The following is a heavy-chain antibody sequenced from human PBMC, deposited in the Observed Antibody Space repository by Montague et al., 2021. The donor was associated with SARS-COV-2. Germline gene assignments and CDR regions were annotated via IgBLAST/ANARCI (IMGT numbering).Heavy chain of an antibody. J-gene: IGHJ3*02. V-gene: IGHV5-51*01. D-gene: IGHD5-18*01. Sequence: QPGAEVKKPGESLKISCKGSRYSFTSGWIGWVRQMPGKGLEWMGTIYPGDSDTRYSPSFQGQVTISADKSISTAYLQWSSMRASDTAMYYCARLSSGYSYDAFAIWGQGTMVTVSS. CDR3: ARLSSGYSYDAFAI. CDR2: IYPGDSDT. CDR1: RYSFTSGW.